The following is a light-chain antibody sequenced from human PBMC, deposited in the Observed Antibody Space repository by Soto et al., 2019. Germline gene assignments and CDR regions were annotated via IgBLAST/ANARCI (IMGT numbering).Light chain of an antibody. CDR1: QTVNGNF. J-gene: IGKJ2*02. V-gene: IGKV3-20*01. CDR2: GAS. CDR3: QQYDKSPPRT. Sequence: LVLTQSPGTLSLSPGERATLSCRASQTVNGNFLAWYQQRPGQSPRLLIYGASIRDTGIPDRFTGSGSGTDFTLTIDRLEPEDFAVYYCQQYDKSPPRTFGQGTTLEIK.